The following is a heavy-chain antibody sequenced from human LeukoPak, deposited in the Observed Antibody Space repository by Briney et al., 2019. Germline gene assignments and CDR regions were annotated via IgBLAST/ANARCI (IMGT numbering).Heavy chain of an antibody. CDR1: GFTFRLYG. V-gene: IGHV3-23*01. J-gene: IGHJ4*01. CDR2: ISGGGEPT. Sequence: VGSLRVSRAASGFTFRLYGMYWVRQAPGKGLEWVSAISGGGEPTTYTDSVKDRFTISRDNSKNTVYLQMNSLSAEDTAVYYCAKARAGGYKDGPFDYW. D-gene: IGHD5-18*01. CDR3: AKARAGGYKDGPFDY.